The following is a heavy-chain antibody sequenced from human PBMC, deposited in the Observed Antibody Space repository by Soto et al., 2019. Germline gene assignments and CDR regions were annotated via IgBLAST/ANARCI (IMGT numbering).Heavy chain of an antibody. CDR1: GFTFSSYW. Sequence: GSLRLSCAASGFTFSSYWMSWVRQAPGKGLEWVANIKQDGSEKYYVDSVKGRFTISRDNAKNSLYLQMNSLRAEDTAVYYCARDLVAVAGTNYYYYGMDVWGQGTTVTVSS. D-gene: IGHD6-19*01. V-gene: IGHV3-7*01. CDR3: ARDLVAVAGTNYYYYGMDV. CDR2: IKQDGSEK. J-gene: IGHJ6*02.